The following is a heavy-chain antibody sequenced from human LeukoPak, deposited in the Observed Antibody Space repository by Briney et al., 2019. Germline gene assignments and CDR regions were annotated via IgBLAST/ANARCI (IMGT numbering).Heavy chain of an antibody. CDR2: ISCSSSYI. V-gene: IGHV3-21*01. CDR3: ARSLEAAADTFDY. J-gene: IGHJ4*02. Sequence: PGGSLRLSCAASGFTFSSYSMNWVRQAPGKGLEWVSSISCSSSYIYYADSVKGRFTISRDNAKNSLYLQMNSLRAEDTAVYYCARSLEAAADTFDYWGQGTLVTVSS. D-gene: IGHD6-13*01. CDR1: GFTFSSYS.